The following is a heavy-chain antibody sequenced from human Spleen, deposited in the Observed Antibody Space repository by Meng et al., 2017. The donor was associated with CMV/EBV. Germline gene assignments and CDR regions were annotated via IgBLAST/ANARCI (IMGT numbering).Heavy chain of an antibody. Sequence: TCSVSGGSVSSPTFHWSWLRQPPGKGLEWIGYIYYAGSTDYNPSLKSRVTISLDTSKNQFSLKLRSVSAADTAKYYCARFATTVLTTWGQGALVTVSS. CDR3: ARFATTVLTT. V-gene: IGHV4-61*01. CDR1: GGSVSSPTFH. CDR2: IYYAGST. D-gene: IGHD4-17*01. J-gene: IGHJ4*02.